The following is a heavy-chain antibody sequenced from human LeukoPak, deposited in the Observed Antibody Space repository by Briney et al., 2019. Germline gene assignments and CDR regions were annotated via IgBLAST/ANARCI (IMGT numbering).Heavy chain of an antibody. J-gene: IGHJ4*02. CDR2: INHSGST. Sequence: PSETLSLTCAVYGGSFSGYCWSWIRQPPGKGLEWIGEINHSGSTNYNPSLKSRVTISVDTSKNQFSLKLSSVTAADTAVYYCASEYSSSSSRYLDYWGQGTLVTVSS. CDR1: GGSFSGYC. V-gene: IGHV4-34*01. CDR3: ASEYSSSSSRYLDY. D-gene: IGHD6-6*01.